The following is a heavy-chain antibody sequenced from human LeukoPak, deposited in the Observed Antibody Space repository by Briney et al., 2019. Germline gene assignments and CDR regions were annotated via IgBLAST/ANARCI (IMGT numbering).Heavy chain of an antibody. CDR3: ARVGGVSGRAFDM. D-gene: IGHD6-25*01. CDR2: ISSSSSYI. V-gene: IGHV3-21*01. J-gene: IGHJ3*02. CDR1: GFTFSSYS. Sequence: GGSLRLSCAASGFTFSSYSMNWVRQAPGKGLEWVSSISSSSSYIYYADSVKGRFTISRDNAKNSLYLQMNSLRAEDTAVYYCARVGGVSGRAFDMWGQGTMVTVSS.